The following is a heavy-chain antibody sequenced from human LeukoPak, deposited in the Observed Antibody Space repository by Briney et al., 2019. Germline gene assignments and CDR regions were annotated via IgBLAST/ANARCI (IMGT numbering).Heavy chain of an antibody. CDR2: IKGDGIST. CDR3: ASLYYYYYMDV. Sequence: PGGSLRLSCAASGFTFSSYAMSWVRQAPGKGLVWVSRIKGDGISTNYADSVKGRFTISRDNAKNSLYLQMNSLRAEDTAVYYCASLYYYYYMDVWGKGTTVTVSS. V-gene: IGHV3-74*01. CDR1: GFTFSSYA. J-gene: IGHJ6*03.